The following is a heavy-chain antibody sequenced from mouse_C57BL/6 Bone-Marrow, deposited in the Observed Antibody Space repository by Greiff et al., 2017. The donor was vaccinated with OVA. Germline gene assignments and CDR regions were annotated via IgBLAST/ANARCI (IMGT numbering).Heavy chain of an antibody. J-gene: IGHJ2*01. CDR3: AKGDYGSSLDY. CDR1: GFSLTSYG. CDR2: IWGDGST. V-gene: IGHV2-3*01. D-gene: IGHD1-1*01. Sequence: QVQLQQSGPGLVAPSQSLSITCTVSGFSLTSYGVSWVRQPPGQGLEWLGVIWGDGSTNYHSAPISRRSISKENFNSQVFLKLTSLQTEDTAAYCGAKGDYGSSLDYWGQGTTLTVSS.